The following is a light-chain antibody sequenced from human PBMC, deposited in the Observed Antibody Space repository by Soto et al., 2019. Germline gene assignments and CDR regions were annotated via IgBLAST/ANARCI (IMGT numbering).Light chain of an antibody. V-gene: IGKV3-20*01. J-gene: IGKJ2*01. CDR3: QQYDDSARYK. Sequence: PGERATLSCRASQSINTRYSAWYQQKPGQPPRLLIYATSSRAPGIPDRCSGSGSGTDFTLTISRLEPEDFAVYYCQQYDDSARYKFGQGTNLDIK. CDR2: ATS. CDR1: QSINTRY.